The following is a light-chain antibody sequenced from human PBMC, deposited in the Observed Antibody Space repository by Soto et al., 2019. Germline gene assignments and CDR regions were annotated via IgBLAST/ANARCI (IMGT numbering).Light chain of an antibody. CDR1: QSLVYSDGNTY. CDR3: IQGTHWPQALTGSLT. J-gene: IGKJ4*01. V-gene: IGKV2-30*01. CDR2: IVS. Sequence: DVVMTQSPLSLPVTLGQPASISCRSSQSLVYSDGNTYLNWFQQRPGQSPRRLIYIVSKRDSGVPDKFSGSGAGTDFTLKISRVEAEDVGVYYCIQGTHWPQALTGSLTFDGGTKVEIK.